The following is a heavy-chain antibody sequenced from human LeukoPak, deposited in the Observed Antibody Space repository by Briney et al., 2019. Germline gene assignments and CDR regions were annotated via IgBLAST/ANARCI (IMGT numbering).Heavy chain of an antibody. CDR2: FDPEDGET. D-gene: IGHD1-26*01. J-gene: IGHJ6*02. Sequence: GASVKVSCKASGYTFTSYGISWVRQAPGQGLEWMGGFDPEDGETIYAQKFQGRVTMTEDTSPDTAYMELSSLRSEDTAVYYCATSSGKLDYYYGMDVWGQGTTVTVSS. V-gene: IGHV1-24*01. CDR3: ATSSGKLDYYYGMDV. CDR1: GYTFTSYG.